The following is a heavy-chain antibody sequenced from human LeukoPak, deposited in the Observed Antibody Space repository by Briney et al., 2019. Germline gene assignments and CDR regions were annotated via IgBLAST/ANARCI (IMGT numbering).Heavy chain of an antibody. CDR2: INHSGST. V-gene: IGHV4-34*01. CDR3: ASSITMVRGVKENWFDP. J-gene: IGHJ5*02. CDR1: GGSFSGYY. Sequence: SETLSLTCAVYGGSFSGYYWSWIRQPPGKGLEWIGEINHSGSTNYNPSLKSRVTISVDTSKTQFSLKLSSVTAADTAVYYYASSITMVRGVKENWFDPWGQGTLVTVSS. D-gene: IGHD3-10*01.